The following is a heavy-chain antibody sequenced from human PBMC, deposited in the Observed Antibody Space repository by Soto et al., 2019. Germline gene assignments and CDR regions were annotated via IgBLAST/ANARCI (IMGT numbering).Heavy chain of an antibody. Sequence: SETLSLTCTVSGGSISTYYWSWIRQPAGKGLEWIGRIDTSGNTNYNPSLKSRVTMSVDTSKKQFSLKLTSVTAADTAVYYCARRALRGAFEIWGQGTMVTVSS. CDR3: ARRALRGAFEI. J-gene: IGHJ3*02. CDR1: GGSISTYY. D-gene: IGHD3-10*01. V-gene: IGHV4-4*07. CDR2: IDTSGNT.